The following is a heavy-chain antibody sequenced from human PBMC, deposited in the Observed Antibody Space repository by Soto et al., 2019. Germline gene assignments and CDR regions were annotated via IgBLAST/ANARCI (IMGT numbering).Heavy chain of an antibody. CDR1: VYTFTSYA. CDR3: ARAARIFGVVIRNWFDH. CDR2: IDAGNGNT. V-gene: IGHV1-3*01. D-gene: IGHD3-3*01. J-gene: IGHJ5*02. Sequence: GXSVKVSCQASVYTFTSYAMHWVRQAPGQRLEWMGWIDAGNGNTKYSQKFQGRVTITRDTSASTAYMELSSLRSEDTAVCYCARAARIFGVVIRNWFDHWGQGTLVTVSS.